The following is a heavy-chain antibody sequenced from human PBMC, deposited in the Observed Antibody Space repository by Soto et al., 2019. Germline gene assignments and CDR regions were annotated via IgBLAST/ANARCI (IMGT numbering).Heavy chain of an antibody. Sequence: GGSLRLSCATSGFTFNNAWMNGVRQAPGKGLEWVGRIKSKTDGGTTDYAAPVKGRFTISRDDSKNTLYLQMNSLKTEDTAVYYCTTEAGTTLVDYWGQGALVTVSS. J-gene: IGHJ4*02. D-gene: IGHD1-7*01. CDR1: GFTFNNAW. CDR3: TTEAGTTLVDY. CDR2: IKSKTDGGTT. V-gene: IGHV3-15*07.